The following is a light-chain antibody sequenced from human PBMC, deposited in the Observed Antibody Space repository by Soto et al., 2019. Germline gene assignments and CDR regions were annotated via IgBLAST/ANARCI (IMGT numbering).Light chain of an antibody. Sequence: QAVVTQPASVSGSLGQSISISCTGTSSDIGSYNLVSWYQQYPGKAPKLMILEVSERPSGVSNRFSGSKSGDTASLTISGLQAEDEADYYCCSYAGSGKVVFGGGTKLTVL. CDR3: CSYAGSGKVV. CDR2: EVS. CDR1: SSDIGSYNL. V-gene: IGLV2-23*02. J-gene: IGLJ3*02.